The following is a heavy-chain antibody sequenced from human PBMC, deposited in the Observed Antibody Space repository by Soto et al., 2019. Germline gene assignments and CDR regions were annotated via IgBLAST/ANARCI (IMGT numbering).Heavy chain of an antibody. CDR3: ARDVTQRFLEWLPETYYGMDV. CDR2: ISYDGSNK. V-gene: IGHV3-30-3*01. Sequence: GGSLRLSCAASGFTFSSYAMHWVRQAPGKGLEWVAVISYDGSNKYYADSVKGRFTISRDNSKNTLYLQMNSLRAEDTAVYYCARDVTQRFLEWLPETYYGMDVWGQGTTVTVSS. J-gene: IGHJ6*02. CDR1: GFTFSSYA. D-gene: IGHD3-3*01.